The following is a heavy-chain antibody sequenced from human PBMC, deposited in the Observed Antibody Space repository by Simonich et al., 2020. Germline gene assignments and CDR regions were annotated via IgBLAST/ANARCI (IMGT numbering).Heavy chain of an antibody. CDR2: IYSGGSK. Sequence: EVQLVESGGGLVQPGGSLRLSCAASGFTVSSNYMSWVRQAPGKGLEWVSVIYSGGSKDYADSVKGRFTISRHNSKNTLYLQMNSLRAEDTAVYYCARSAYGGFDYWGQGTLVTVSS. J-gene: IGHJ4*02. D-gene: IGHD3-10*01. CDR3: ARSAYGGFDY. V-gene: IGHV3-53*04. CDR1: GFTVSSNY.